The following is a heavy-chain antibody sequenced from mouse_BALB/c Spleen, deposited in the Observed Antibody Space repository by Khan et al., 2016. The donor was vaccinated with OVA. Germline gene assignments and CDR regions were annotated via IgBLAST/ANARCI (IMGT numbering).Heavy chain of an antibody. Sequence: EVELVKSGGDFVRPGGSLKLSCAASGFTFSTYGMSWVRQTPDKRLEWVATINTGGAYTYYPDSVKGRFTISRDNAKNTLYLKLSSLKSEDTAIYYCARLAYYYNSEGFAYWGQGTLVTVSA. D-gene: IGHD1-1*01. CDR1: GFTFSTYG. CDR2: INTGGAYT. J-gene: IGHJ3*01. CDR3: ARLAYYYNSEGFAY. V-gene: IGHV5-6*01.